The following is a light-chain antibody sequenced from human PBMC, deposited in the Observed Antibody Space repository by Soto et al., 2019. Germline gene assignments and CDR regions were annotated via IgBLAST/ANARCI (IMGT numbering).Light chain of an antibody. CDR3: QRTYSGPLT. Sequence: DIQLTQSPSSLSASVGDRVTITCRVSQGISSYLSWHRQKPGKVPRLLFYSASNLQCGVPSRFIGSGAGTDFTHTISSLRPEDVATYYGQRTYSGPLTFGGGTKVEIK. CDR2: SAS. J-gene: IGKJ4*01. V-gene: IGKV1-27*01. CDR1: QGISSY.